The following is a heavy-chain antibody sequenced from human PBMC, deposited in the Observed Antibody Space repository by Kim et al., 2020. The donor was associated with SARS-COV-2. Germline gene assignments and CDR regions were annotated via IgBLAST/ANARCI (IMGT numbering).Heavy chain of an antibody. D-gene: IGHD3-22*01. CDR2: INAGNGNT. CDR3: ARGPLVVITEEGGFDP. V-gene: IGHV1-3*01. J-gene: IGHJ5*02. Sequence: ASVKVSCKASGYTFTSYAMHWVRQAPGQRLEWMGWINAGNGNTKYSQKFQGRVTITRDTSASTAYMELSSLRSEDTAVYYCARGPLVVITEEGGFDPWGQGTLVTVSS. CDR1: GYTFTSYA.